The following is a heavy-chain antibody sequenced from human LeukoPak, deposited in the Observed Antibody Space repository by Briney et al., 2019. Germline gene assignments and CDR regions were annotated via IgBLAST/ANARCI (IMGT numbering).Heavy chain of an antibody. V-gene: IGHV3-30*03. J-gene: IGHJ5*02. D-gene: IGHD3-16*01. CDR3: ARDWGSSGWYNWFDP. CDR2: ISHDGGAE. Sequence: GTSLRLSCAVSGFSIGNHGMHWVRQAPDKGLEWVAMISHDGGAEYYGDSVKGRLTISRDNSENTLYLQMNGLRVEDTAVYYCARDWGSSGWYNWFDPWGLGTLVTVSS. CDR1: GFSIGNHG.